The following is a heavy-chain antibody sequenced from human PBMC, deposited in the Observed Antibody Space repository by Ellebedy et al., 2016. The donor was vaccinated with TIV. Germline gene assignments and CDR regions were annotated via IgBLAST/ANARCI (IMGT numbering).Heavy chain of an antibody. J-gene: IGHJ4*02. V-gene: IGHV1-2*02. CDR1: GYTFTGYY. CDR2: ISPSSAGT. Sequence: AASVKVSCKASGYTFTGYYIHWVRQAPGQGLEWMGWISPSSAGTNYAQNFQGRVTLTRDTSISTAYMELSRLRSDDTAVYYCARELDYFGSGSYYNPIDYWGQGTLVTVSS. CDR3: ARELDYFGSGSYYNPIDY. D-gene: IGHD3-10*01.